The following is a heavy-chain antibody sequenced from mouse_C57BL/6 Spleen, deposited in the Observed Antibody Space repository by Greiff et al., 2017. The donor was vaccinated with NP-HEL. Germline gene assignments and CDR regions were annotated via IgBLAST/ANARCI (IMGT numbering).Heavy chain of an antibody. CDR2: IYPGDGDT. CDR1: GYAFSSYW. Sequence: VQLQQSGAELVKPGASVKISCKASGYAFSSYWMNWVKQRPGKGLEWIGQIYPGDGDTNYNGKFKGKATLTADKSSSTAYMQLSSLTSEDSAVYFCARHSYYYGSSPWFAYWGQGTLVTVSA. CDR3: ARHSYYYGSSPWFAY. D-gene: IGHD1-1*01. V-gene: IGHV1-80*01. J-gene: IGHJ3*01.